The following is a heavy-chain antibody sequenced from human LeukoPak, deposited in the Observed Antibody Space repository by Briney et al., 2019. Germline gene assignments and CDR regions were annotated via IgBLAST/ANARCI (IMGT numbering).Heavy chain of an antibody. V-gene: IGHV3-30*04. CDR3: VRSSRVVGTKRDH. CDR2: ISYDGRSE. J-gene: IGHJ4*02. CDR1: GFIFTNFA. D-gene: IGHD1-26*01. Sequence: PGGSLRLSCTTSGFIFTNFAMEWVRQAPGKGLEWVAAISYDGRSEYYADSVKGRFIVSRDSSKNRVYLQMNSLRYNDTAMYYCVRSSRVVGTKRDHWGQGTLVTVSS.